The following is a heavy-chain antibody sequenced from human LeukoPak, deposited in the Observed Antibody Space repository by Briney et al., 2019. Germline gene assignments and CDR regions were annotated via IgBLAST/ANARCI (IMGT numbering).Heavy chain of an antibody. V-gene: IGHV3-23*01. CDR3: AKDRAASGPLDYYGMDV. J-gene: IGHJ6*02. CDR2: ISSSGGST. CDR1: GFTFDSYA. D-gene: IGHD5-12*01. Sequence: GGSLRLSCAASGFTFDSYAMNWVRQAPGKGLEWVSAISSSGGSTYYADSVKGRFTISRDNSKNTLYLQMNSLRAEDTAVYYCAKDRAASGPLDYYGMDVWGQGTTVTVSS.